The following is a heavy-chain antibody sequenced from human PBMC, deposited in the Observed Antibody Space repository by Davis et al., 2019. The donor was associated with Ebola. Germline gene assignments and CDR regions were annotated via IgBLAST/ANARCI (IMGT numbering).Heavy chain of an antibody. CDR2: IHYRGTT. J-gene: IGHJ4*02. CDR3: ARSSTTFDFDY. CDR1: GCSISSSSYY. V-gene: IGHV4-39*01. D-gene: IGHD3-10*02. Sequence: MPSETLSLTCTVPGCSISSSSYYWGWIRQPPGKGLEWIGSIHYRGTTYYNPSLKSRVTISVDTSKNQFPLNLSPVTAADTAVYYCARSSTTFDFDYWGQGTLATVSS.